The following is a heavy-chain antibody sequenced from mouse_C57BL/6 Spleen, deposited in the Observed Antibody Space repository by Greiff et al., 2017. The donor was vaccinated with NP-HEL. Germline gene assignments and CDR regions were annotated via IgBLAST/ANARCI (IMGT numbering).Heavy chain of an antibody. CDR1: GFTFSSYA. J-gene: IGHJ1*03. CDR2: ISDGGSYT. Sequence: EVKLQESGGGLVKPGGSLKLSCAASGFTFSSYAMSWVRQTPEKRLEWVATISDGGSYTYYPDNVKGRFTFSRDNAKNTLYLQMSHLKSEDTAMYYCARGGELYWYFDVWGTGTTVTVSS. CDR3: ARGGELYWYFDV. V-gene: IGHV5-4*03.